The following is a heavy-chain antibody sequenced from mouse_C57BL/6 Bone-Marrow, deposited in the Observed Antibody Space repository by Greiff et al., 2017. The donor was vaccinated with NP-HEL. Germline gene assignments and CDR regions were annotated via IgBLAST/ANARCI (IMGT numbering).Heavy chain of an antibody. CDR3: ASPYFDY. CDR1: GFTFSDYG. J-gene: IGHJ2*01. CDR2: ISSGSSTI. V-gene: IGHV5-17*01. Sequence: VMLVESGGGLVKPGGSLKLSCAASGFTFSDYGMHWVRQATEKGLEWVAYISSGSSTIYYADTVKGRFTISRDNAKNTLFLQMTSLRAEDTAMYYCASPYFDYWGQGTTLTVSS.